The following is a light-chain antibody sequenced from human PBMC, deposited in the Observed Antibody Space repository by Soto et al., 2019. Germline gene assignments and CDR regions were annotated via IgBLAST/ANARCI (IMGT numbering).Light chain of an antibody. J-gene: IGLJ3*02. V-gene: IGLV2-14*01. CDR2: DVS. CDR1: SSDIGAYNH. CDR3: SSYTSSSPLWV. Sequence: QAVVTQPASVSGSPGQSITISCTGTSSDIGAYNHVSWFLQYVGKAPKLNIFDVSYRPSGVSNRFSGSKSGNTASLTISGLQAEDEADYYCSSYTSSSPLWVFGGGTKVTVL.